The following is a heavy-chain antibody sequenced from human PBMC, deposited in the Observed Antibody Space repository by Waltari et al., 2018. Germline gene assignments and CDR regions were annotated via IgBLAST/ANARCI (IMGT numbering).Heavy chain of an antibody. J-gene: IGHJ4*02. V-gene: IGHV4-39*01. CDR1: VRPTSSCGYY. CDR2: IYYSGST. CDR3: ASSHYYDSSGYYYPFDY. Sequence: QLQLPESGPGLVKPSETLSPTCTVSVRPTSSCGYYWGWILQPPGKGLEWIGGIYYSGSTYYNPSLKSRVTISVDTSKNQFSLKLSSVTAADTAVYYCASSHYYDSSGYYYPFDYWGQGTLVTVSS. D-gene: IGHD3-22*01.